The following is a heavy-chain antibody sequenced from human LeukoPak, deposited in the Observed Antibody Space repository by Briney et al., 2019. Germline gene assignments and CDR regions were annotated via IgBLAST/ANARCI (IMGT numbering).Heavy chain of an antibody. D-gene: IGHD3-16*02. CDR2: ISYDGSNK. V-gene: IGHV3-30*01. CDR1: GFTFSSYA. J-gene: IGHJ4*02. Sequence: GRSQRLSCAASGFTFSSYAMHWVRQAPGKGLEWVAVISYDGSNKYYADSVKGRFTISRDNSKNTLYLQMNSLRAEDTAVYYCARGVTFGGVIVGEFDYWGQGTLVTVSS. CDR3: ARGVTFGGVIVGEFDY.